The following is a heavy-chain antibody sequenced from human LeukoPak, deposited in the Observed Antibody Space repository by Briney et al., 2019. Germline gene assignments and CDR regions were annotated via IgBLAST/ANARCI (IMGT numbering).Heavy chain of an antibody. V-gene: IGHV3-23*01. CDR2: ISGSGGRT. J-gene: IGHJ3*02. CDR3: AKERWTTTAFDI. CDR1: GFTFSTYD. Sequence: GGSLRLSCAASGFTFSTYDMSWVRHAPGKGLEWVSAISGSGGRTRYADSVKGRFTISRDNSQNTLYLHMNSLRAEDTAVYYCAKERWTTTAFDIWGRGTMVTVSS. D-gene: IGHD1-14*01.